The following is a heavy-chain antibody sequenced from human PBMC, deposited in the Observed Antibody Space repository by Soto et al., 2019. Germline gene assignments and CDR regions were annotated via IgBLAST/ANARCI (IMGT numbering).Heavy chain of an antibody. J-gene: IGHJ4*02. CDR1: GGSINTFY. Sequence: SETLSLTXTVSGGSINTFYWTWVRQPAGKGLEWIGRIFSSGSTSFNPSLESRVAMSVDTSKNHFSLNLSSVTAADMAVYYCAREGSYSAYNFAHGIQLWSFDFWGQGALVTVSS. CDR2: IFSSGST. V-gene: IGHV4-4*07. D-gene: IGHD5-12*01. CDR3: AREGSYSAYNFAHGIQLWSFDF.